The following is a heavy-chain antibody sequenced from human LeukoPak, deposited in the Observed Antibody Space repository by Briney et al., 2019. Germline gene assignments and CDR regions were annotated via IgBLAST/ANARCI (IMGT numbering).Heavy chain of an antibody. Sequence: PSETLSLTCTVSGGSISSYYWGWIRQPPGKGLEWIGSIYYSGSTYYNPSLKSRVTISVDTSKNQFSLKLSSVTAADTAVYYCARHAPYCSSTSCYLGAAGYYGMDVWGQGTTVTVSS. J-gene: IGHJ6*02. CDR2: IYYSGST. V-gene: IGHV4-39*01. CDR3: ARHAPYCSSTSCYLGAAGYYGMDV. CDR1: GGSISSYY. D-gene: IGHD2-2*01.